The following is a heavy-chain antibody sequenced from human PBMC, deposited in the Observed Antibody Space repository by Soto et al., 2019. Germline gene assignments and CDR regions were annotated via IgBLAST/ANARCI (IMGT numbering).Heavy chain of an antibody. J-gene: IGHJ3*02. V-gene: IGHV3-48*02. D-gene: IGHD6-6*01. CDR3: AREGEYGGAFDI. CDR2: ISSSSSTI. CDR1: GFTFSGYS. Sequence: GGSLRLSCEASGFTFSGYSMNWVRQAPGKGLERVSYISSSSSTIYYADSVKGRFTISRDNAKNSLYLQMNSLRDEDTAVYYCAREGEYGGAFDIWGQGTMVTVSS.